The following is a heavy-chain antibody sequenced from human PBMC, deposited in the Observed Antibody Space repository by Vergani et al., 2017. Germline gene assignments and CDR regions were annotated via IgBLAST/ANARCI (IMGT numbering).Heavy chain of an antibody. V-gene: IGHV3-23*01. Sequence: EVQLLQSEGAVVQPGGSLRLSCVASGFTFSSHAMSWVRQGHGQGLEWVSSIKNTGDSTQYADSVKGRFTISRDNSKNTLYLQMNSLRVEDTAVYYCGRGSDNYNWGQGTLVTFSS. CDR3: GRGSDNYN. CDR1: GFTFSSHA. D-gene: IGHD5-24*01. CDR2: IKNTGDST. J-gene: IGHJ4*02.